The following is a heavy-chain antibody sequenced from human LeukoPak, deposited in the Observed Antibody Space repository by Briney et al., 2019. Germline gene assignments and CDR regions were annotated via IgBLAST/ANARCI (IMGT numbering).Heavy chain of an antibody. CDR3: ARGSRPPAGPHDTYDI. CDR2: ISDNGDTT. V-gene: IGHV3-64*02. CDR1: GFTFSSYA. J-gene: IGHJ3*02. D-gene: IGHD2-2*01. Sequence: GGSLRLSCAASGFTFSSYAMHWVRQAPGKGLEYVSAISDNGDTTWYVDSIKGRFTISRDNSKNTVYLQMDGLRPEDMAVYYRARGSRPPAGPHDTYDIWGQGTMVTVSS.